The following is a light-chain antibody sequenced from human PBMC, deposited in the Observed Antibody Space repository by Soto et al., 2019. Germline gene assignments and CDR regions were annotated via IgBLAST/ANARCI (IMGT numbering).Light chain of an antibody. V-gene: IGKV1-39*01. J-gene: IGKJ1*01. Sequence: DIQMTQSPSSLSSSVGDRVTITCRASQNIRDYLNWYQQKPGKAPKFLIYAASSLQSGVPSRFSGSGSGTDFTLTISSLQPEDFATYYCQQSYSTPRTFGQGTKVDIK. CDR1: QNIRDY. CDR2: AAS. CDR3: QQSYSTPRT.